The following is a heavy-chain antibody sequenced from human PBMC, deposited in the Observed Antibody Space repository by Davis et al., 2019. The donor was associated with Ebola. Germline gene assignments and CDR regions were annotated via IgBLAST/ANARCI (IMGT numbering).Heavy chain of an antibody. CDR1: AGSISGSNW. CDR2: TYHSGSA. CDR3: ARDYYDSNGYLWYFDL. V-gene: IGHV4-4*02. Sequence: GSLRLSCAVSAGSISGSNWWRWVRQTPGKGLEWIGETYHSGSANYNPSLKSRVSISVDKSKNQFSLNLRSVTAADTAVYYCARDYYDSNGYLWYFDLWGRGTLVTVSS. D-gene: IGHD3-22*01. J-gene: IGHJ2*01.